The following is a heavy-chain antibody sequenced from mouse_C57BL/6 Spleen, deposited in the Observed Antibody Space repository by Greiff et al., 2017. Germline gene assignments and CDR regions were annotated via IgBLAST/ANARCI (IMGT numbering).Heavy chain of an antibody. CDR1: GYSITSGYY. V-gene: IGHV3-6*01. Sequence: ESGPGLVKPSQSLSLTCSVTGYSITSGYYWNWIRQFPGNKLEWMGYIRYDGSNNYNPYLKKRISITRDTSKNQFCLKLNSVTTEDTATYYCAPYYGNCNPLYAMDYWGQGTSVTVSS. CDR2: IRYDGSN. D-gene: IGHD2-10*01. CDR3: APYYGNCNPLYAMDY. J-gene: IGHJ4*01.